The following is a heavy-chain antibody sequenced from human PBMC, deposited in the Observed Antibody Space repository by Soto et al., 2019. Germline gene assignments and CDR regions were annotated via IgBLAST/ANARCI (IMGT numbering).Heavy chain of an antibody. J-gene: IGHJ4*02. V-gene: IGHV3-30*18. CDR1: GFTFSNFG. D-gene: IGHD2-15*01. CDR3: VKGSEVARPEFDY. CDR2: ISFDGSDK. Sequence: QVQLVESGGGVVQPGRSLRLSCAASGFTFSNFGMHWVRQAPGKGLEWVAAISFDGSDKYYLDSEKGRFTISRDNSKNTLFLKMNSLRVEDTAVYYCVKGSEVARPEFDYWGQGTLVTVSS.